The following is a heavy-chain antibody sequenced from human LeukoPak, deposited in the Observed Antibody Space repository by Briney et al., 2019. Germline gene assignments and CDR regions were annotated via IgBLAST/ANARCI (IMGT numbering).Heavy chain of an antibody. CDR3: ARGVNWFDP. CDR1: GGSISSYY. CDR2: IYYSGST. V-gene: IGHV4-59*01. J-gene: IGHJ5*02. Sequence: SETLSLTCTVSGGSISSYYWSWIRQPPGKGLEWIGYIYYSGSTNYNPSLKSRVTISVDTSKNQFSLKLSSVTAADTAVYYCARGVNWFDPWGQGTLVTVSS.